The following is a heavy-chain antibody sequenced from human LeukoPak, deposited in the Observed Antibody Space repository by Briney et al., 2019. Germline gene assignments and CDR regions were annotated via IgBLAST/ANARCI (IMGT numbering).Heavy chain of an antibody. CDR1: GYTFTSYG. CDR2: ISAYNGNT. CDR3: ARGNHYYDSSGFAFDI. D-gene: IGHD3-22*01. V-gene: IGHV1-18*01. Sequence: GASVKVSCKASGYTFTSYGISWVRQAPGQGLEWMGWISAYNGNTNYAQKLQGRVTMTTDTSTSTAYMELSSLRSEDTAVYYRARGNHYYDSSGFAFDIWGQGTMVTVSS. J-gene: IGHJ3*02.